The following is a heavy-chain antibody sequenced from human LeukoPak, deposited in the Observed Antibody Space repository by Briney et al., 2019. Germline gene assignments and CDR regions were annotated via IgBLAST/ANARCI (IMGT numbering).Heavy chain of an antibody. V-gene: IGHV3-21*01. CDR1: GFTFSSYS. D-gene: IGHD5-18*01. J-gene: IGHJ5*02. CDR2: ISSSSSYI. CDR3: ARDSHAGYTDWFDP. Sequence: EGSLRLSCAASGFTFSSYSMNWVRQAPGKGLEWVSSISSSSSYIYYADSVKGRFTISRDNAKNSLYLQMNSLRAEDTAVYYCARDSHAGYTDWFDPWGQGTLVTVSS.